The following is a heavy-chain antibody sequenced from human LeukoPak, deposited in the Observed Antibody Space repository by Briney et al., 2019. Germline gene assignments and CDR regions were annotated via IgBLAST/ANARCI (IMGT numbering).Heavy chain of an antibody. CDR3: ARVKNLYWYFDL. CDR1: GDSVSNYY. V-gene: IGHV4-59*02. CDR2: IHESGST. J-gene: IGHJ2*01. Sequence: PSETLSLTCTVSGDSVSNYYWSWIRQPPGKRLEWITYIHESGSTDSDPSLKGRVTVSLDTSRNQFSLRLTSMTTADTAVYYCARVKNLYWYFDLWGRGSLVTVSS.